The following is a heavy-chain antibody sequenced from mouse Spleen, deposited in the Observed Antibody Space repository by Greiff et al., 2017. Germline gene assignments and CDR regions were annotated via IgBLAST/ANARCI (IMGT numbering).Heavy chain of an antibody. CDR3: ARDGYDGDYFDY. V-gene: IGHV7-3*01. Sequence: EVKVEESGGGLVQPGGSLSLSCAASGFTFTDYYMSWVRQPPGKALEWLGFIRNKANGYTTEYSASVKGRFTISRDNSQSILYLQMNALRAEDSATYYCARDGYDGDYFDYWGQGTTLTVSS. CDR2: IRNKANGYTT. CDR1: GFTFTDYY. D-gene: IGHD2-2*01. J-gene: IGHJ2*01.